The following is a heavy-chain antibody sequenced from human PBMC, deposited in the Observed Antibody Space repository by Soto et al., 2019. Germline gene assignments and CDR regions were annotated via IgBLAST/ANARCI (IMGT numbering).Heavy chain of an antibody. J-gene: IGHJ6*02. Sequence: KPSETLSLTCTVSGGSVSSGSYYWSWIRQPPGKGLEWIGYIYYSGSTNYNPSLKSRVTISVDTSKNQFSLKLSSVTAADTAVYYCARDREGMGTYYYYGMDVWGQGTTVTVSS. CDR2: IYYSGST. CDR3: ARDREGMGTYYYYGMDV. V-gene: IGHV4-61*01. D-gene: IGHD7-27*01. CDR1: GGSVSSGSYY.